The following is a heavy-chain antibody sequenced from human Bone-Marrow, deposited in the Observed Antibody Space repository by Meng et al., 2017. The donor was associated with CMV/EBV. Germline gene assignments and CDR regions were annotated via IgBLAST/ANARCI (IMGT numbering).Heavy chain of an antibody. CDR3: ARLVQYYDFWSGISAEYYFDY. CDR2: ISSSSSYI. J-gene: IGHJ4*02. V-gene: IGHV3-21*01. D-gene: IGHD3-3*01. Sequence: GGSLRLSCAASGFSFSSHNMNWVRQAPGKGPEWVSFISSSSSYIYYADSVRGRFTISRDNAKNSLYLQMNSLRAEDTAVYYCARLVQYYDFWSGISAEYYFDYWGQGTLVTVSS. CDR1: GFSFSSHN.